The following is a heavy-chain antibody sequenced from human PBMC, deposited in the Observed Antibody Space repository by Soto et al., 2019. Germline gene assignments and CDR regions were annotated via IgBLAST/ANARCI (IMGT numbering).Heavy chain of an antibody. CDR1: GGSISNYY. CDR2: IFSSGST. Sequence: QVQLQESGPGLVKPSETLSLTYTVSGGSISNYYWSWIRQPPGKGLQWIGYIFSSGSTNYNPSLKSRVTISVDTSKNQFSLNLSSVTAADTAVYYCARQRRDFDYWGQGSLVTVSS. V-gene: IGHV4-59*08. J-gene: IGHJ4*02. CDR3: ARQRRDFDY.